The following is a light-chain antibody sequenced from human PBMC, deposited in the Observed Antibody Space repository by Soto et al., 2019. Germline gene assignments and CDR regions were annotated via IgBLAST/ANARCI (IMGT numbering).Light chain of an antibody. CDR1: QSVSSN. Sequence: EIVKTQSPATLSVSPGERATLSCRASQSVSSNLAWYQQKPGQAPRLLIYNVFIRATGIPARFSGSGSGTEFTLTISSLQSEDFAVYYCQQYNNWPPLTFGEGTKVEIK. CDR2: NVF. CDR3: QQYNNWPPLT. V-gene: IGKV3D-15*01. J-gene: IGKJ4*01.